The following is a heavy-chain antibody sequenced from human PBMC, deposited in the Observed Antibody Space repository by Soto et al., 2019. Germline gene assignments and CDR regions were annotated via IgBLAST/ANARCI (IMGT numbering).Heavy chain of an antibody. CDR1: SDSIVGENW. D-gene: IGHD6-25*01. J-gene: IGHJ4*02. V-gene: IGHV4-4*02. CDR2: IFHTGGT. Sequence: QVQLQESGPGLVKPSETLSLTCSVSSDSIVGENWWSWVRQPPGMGLEWIGEIFHTGGTNYNPSRKSRVTMEVDKSKNQFSLKLISATAADTAVYYCARVFSSGSGWMYYFDFWGQGTLVSVSS. CDR3: ARVFSSGSGWMYYFDF.